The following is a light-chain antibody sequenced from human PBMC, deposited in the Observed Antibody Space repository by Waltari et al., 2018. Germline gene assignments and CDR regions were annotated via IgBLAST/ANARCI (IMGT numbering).Light chain of an antibody. CDR1: SLRSNY. Sequence: SSELTQDPAVSVALGQTVRITCQGDSLRSNYASWYQQKPGQAPVLIIYGKNNRPSGIPDLFSGSSSGNTASLTITGAQAEDEADYYCNSRDSSGNPVVFGGGTKLTVL. CDR3: NSRDSSGNPVV. J-gene: IGLJ2*01. V-gene: IGLV3-19*01. CDR2: GKN.